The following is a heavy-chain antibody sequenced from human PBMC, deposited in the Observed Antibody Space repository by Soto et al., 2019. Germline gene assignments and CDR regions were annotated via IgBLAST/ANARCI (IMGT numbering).Heavy chain of an antibody. D-gene: IGHD6-19*01. CDR2: IYYSGST. Sequence: TLSLTCTVSGGSISSYYWSWIRQPPGKGLEWIGYIYYSGSTNYNPSLKSRVTISVDTSKNQFSLKLSSVTAADTAVYYCASTAGYSSGWTGIDYWGQGTLVTVSS. CDR3: ASTAGYSSGWTGIDY. CDR1: GGSISSYY. V-gene: IGHV4-59*08. J-gene: IGHJ4*02.